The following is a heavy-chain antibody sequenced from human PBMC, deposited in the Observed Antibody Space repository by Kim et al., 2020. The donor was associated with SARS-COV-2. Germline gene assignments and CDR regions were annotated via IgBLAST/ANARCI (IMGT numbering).Heavy chain of an antibody. V-gene: IGHV1-8*01. CDR2: MNPNSGNT. Sequence: ASVKVSCKASGYTFTSYDINWVRQATGQGLEWMGWMNPNSGNTGYAQKFQGRVTMTRNTSISTAYMELSSLRSEDTAVYYCARDRAYYYDSSGYYSPYYYYGMDVWGQGTTVTVSS. CDR1: GYTFTSYD. CDR3: ARDRAYYYDSSGYYSPYYYYGMDV. D-gene: IGHD3-22*01. J-gene: IGHJ6*02.